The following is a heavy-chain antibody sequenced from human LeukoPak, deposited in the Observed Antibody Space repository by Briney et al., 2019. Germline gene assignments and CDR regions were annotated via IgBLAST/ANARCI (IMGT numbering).Heavy chain of an antibody. J-gene: IGHJ3*02. CDR1: GGSISSYH. Sequence: PSETLSLTCTVSGGSISSYHWSWIRQPPGKGLEWIGYIYYSGSTNYNPSLKSRVTISLDTSENQFSLKRTSVTAADTAVYYCAREDYYDSSDNPGRAFDIWGQGTMVTVSS. CDR3: AREDYYDSSDNPGRAFDI. CDR2: IYYSGST. D-gene: IGHD3-22*01. V-gene: IGHV4-59*01.